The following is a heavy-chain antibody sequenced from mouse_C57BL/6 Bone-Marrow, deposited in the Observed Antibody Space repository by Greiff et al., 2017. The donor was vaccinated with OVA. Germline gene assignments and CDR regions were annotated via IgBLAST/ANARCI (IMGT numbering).Heavy chain of an antibody. CDR1: GYTFTSYW. CDR3: ARVYYGSSYRYFDV. Sequence: VQLQKAGAERVKSGASVKLSCKASGYTFTSYWMHFVNHHPGQGLPLIGMIHPNSGITNYNEKFKSKATLTVDKSSSTAYMQLSSLTSEDSAVYYCARVYYGSSYRYFDVWGTGTTVTVSS. D-gene: IGHD1-1*01. V-gene: IGHV1-64*01. CDR2: IHPNSGIT. J-gene: IGHJ1*03.